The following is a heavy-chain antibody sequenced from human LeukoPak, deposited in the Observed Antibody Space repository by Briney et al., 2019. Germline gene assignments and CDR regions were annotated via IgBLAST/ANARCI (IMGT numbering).Heavy chain of an antibody. V-gene: IGHV3-66*01. CDR2: ISTGGGT. CDR3: ARGGITDYGDYSSFDY. CDR1: GFTFSTYE. J-gene: IGHJ4*02. Sequence: PGGSLRLSCAASGFTFSTYEMYWVRQAPGKGLEWVSVISTGGGTSYTDSVKGRFTFSRDNSKNTLFLQMNSLRAEDTGVYYCARGGITDYGDYSSFDYWGQGTLLTVSS. D-gene: IGHD4-17*01.